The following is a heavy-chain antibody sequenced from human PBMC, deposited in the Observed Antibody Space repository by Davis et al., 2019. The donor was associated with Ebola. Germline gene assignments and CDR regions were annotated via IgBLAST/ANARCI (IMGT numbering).Heavy chain of an antibody. CDR2: ISYDGRT. V-gene: IGHV4-39*01. Sequence: GSLRLSCTVSGGSIGTTDFYWGWVRQPPGKGLEWIGSISYDGRTYASASLKSRVSMSVDMSRNQFSLKLNSVTAADTALYYCTTRGRSSNWAYDYWGQGTLFTVSS. CDR3: TTRGRSSNWAYDY. J-gene: IGHJ4*02. D-gene: IGHD6-13*01. CDR1: GGSIGTTDFY.